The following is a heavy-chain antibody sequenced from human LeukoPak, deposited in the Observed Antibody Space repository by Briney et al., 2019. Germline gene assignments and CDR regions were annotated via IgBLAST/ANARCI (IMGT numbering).Heavy chain of an antibody. CDR3: ARGWLVSFDS. V-gene: IGHV3-23*01. D-gene: IGHD5-12*01. CDR1: GFTFSNYG. CDR2: ITSSGGST. J-gene: IGHJ4*02. Sequence: PGGSLRLSCAVSGFTFSNYGMSWVRQAPGKGLEWVSSITSSGGSTYYAESVKGRFTISRDSSQKTLHLQMSDLKSDDAAIYYCARGWLVSFDSWGQGTLVVVSS.